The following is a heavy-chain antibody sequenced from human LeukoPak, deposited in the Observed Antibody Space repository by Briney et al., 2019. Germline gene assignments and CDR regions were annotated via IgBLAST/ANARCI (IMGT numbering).Heavy chain of an antibody. CDR1: GFTFSNYG. CDR2: IRYDGGNK. D-gene: IGHD2/OR15-2a*01. CDR3: ARGLNSMIDY. J-gene: IGHJ4*02. Sequence: PGGSLRLSCAASGFTFSNYGMYWVRQAPGKGLEWVAFIRYDGGNKYHADSVKGRFTISRDSSKNTLHLLMNSLRPEDTAVYYCARGLNSMIDYWGQGTLVTVSS. V-gene: IGHV3-30*02.